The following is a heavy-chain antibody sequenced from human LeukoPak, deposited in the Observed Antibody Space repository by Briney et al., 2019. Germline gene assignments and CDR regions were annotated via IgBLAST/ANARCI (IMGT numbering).Heavy chain of an antibody. Sequence: SETLSLTCTVSGGSISSYYWSWIRQSPGEGLEWIGYIHYRGSTNYNPSLKSRVTISVGTSKNQFSLKLSSLTAADTAVYYCARSVLGYSYGLHIDYWGQGTLVTVSS. D-gene: IGHD5-18*01. CDR3: ARSVLGYSYGLHIDY. V-gene: IGHV4-59*01. CDR1: GGSISSYY. J-gene: IGHJ4*02. CDR2: IHYRGST.